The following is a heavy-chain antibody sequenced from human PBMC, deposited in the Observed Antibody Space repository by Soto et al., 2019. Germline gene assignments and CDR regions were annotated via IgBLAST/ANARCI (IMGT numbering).Heavy chain of an antibody. D-gene: IGHD3-3*01. CDR1: GGSISSSRYY. Sequence: SETLSLTCTVSGGSISSSRYYWGWIRQPPGKGLEWIGSVFYSGTTFYHPSLKSRVTISVDTSKNQFSLKLTSVTAADTAVYYCARRMESFYDFWSGSAAFDIWRQGTMVTVSS. J-gene: IGHJ3*02. CDR2: VFYSGTT. CDR3: ARRMESFYDFWSGSAAFDI. V-gene: IGHV4-39*01.